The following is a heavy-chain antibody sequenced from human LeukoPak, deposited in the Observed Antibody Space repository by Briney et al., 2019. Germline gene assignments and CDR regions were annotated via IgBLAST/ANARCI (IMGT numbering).Heavy chain of an antibody. CDR2: INHSGST. CDR3: ARRRGYCSSTSCYLDY. D-gene: IGHD2-2*01. CDR1: GGSFSGYY. Sequence: SETLSLTCAVYGGSFSGYYWSWIRQPPGKGLEWIGEINHSGSTNYNPSLKSRVTISVDTSKNQFSLKLSSVTAADTAVYYCARRRGYCSSTSCYLDYWGQGTLVTVSS. V-gene: IGHV4-34*01. J-gene: IGHJ4*02.